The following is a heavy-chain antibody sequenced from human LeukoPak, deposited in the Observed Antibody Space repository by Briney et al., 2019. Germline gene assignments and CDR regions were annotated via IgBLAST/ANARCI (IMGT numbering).Heavy chain of an antibody. J-gene: IGHJ4*02. CDR1: GGSISNGGYY. CDR2: INHSGST. CDR3: ARGDRRELRQDY. D-gene: IGHD1-26*01. Sequence: SETLSLTCTVSGGSISNGGYYWSWIRQPPGKGLEWIGEINHSGSTNYNPSLKSRVTISVDTSKNQFSLKLSSVTAADTAAYYCARGDRRELRQDYWGQGTLVTVSS. V-gene: IGHV4-34*01.